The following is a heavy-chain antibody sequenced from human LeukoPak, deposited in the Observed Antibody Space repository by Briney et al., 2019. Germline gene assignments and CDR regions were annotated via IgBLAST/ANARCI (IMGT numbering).Heavy chain of an antibody. CDR3: AKTPGYYGSGSYGQDY. CDR2: MNPNSGNT. D-gene: IGHD3-10*01. Sequence: ASVKVSCTASGYTFTSYDINWVRQATGQGLEWMGWMNPNSGNTGYAQKFQGRVTMTRNTSISTAYMELSSLRSEDTAVYYCAKTPGYYGSGSYGQDYWGQGTLVTVSS. V-gene: IGHV1-8*01. CDR1: GYTFTSYD. J-gene: IGHJ4*02.